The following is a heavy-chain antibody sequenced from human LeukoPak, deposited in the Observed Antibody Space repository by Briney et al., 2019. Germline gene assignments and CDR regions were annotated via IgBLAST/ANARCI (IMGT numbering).Heavy chain of an antibody. V-gene: IGHV3-23*01. J-gene: IGHJ6*03. CDR2: MSGSGDST. Sequence: GGSLRLSCAASGFTFSNYAMSWVRQAPGKGLEWVSVMSGSGDSTNYADSVKGRFTISRDNSKNTVYLQMNSLRAEDTAVYYCARAHGDYAHYYYYYMDVWGKGTTVTVSS. D-gene: IGHD4-17*01. CDR1: GFTFSNYA. CDR3: ARAHGDYAHYYYYYMDV.